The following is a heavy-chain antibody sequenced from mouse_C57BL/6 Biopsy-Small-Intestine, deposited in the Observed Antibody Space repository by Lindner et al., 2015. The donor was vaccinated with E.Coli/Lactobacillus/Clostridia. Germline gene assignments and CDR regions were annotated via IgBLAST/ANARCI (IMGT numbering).Heavy chain of an antibody. CDR1: GYAFSSSW. J-gene: IGHJ3*01. V-gene: IGHV1-82*01. D-gene: IGHD1-1*01. CDR3: AREAYYFDGSSPFSY. CDR2: IYPGDGDT. Sequence: VQLQESGPELVKPGASVKISCKASGYAFSSSWMSWVKQRPGKGLEWIGWIYPGDGDTNYNGKFKGKATLTADKSPSTAYMQLSSLTSEDSAVYYCAREAYYFDGSSPFSYWGQGTLVTVSA.